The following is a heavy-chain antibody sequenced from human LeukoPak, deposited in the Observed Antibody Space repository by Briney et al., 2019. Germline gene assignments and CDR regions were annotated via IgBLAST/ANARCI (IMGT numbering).Heavy chain of an antibody. V-gene: IGHV3-48*03. Sequence: PGGSLRLSCAASGFTFSSYEMNWVRQAPGKGLEWASYISSSGSTIYYADPVKGRFTISRDNAKNSLYLQMNSLRAEDTAVYYCARAPGIANSYYYYYYMDVWGKGTTVTVSS. J-gene: IGHJ6*03. CDR1: GFTFSSYE. D-gene: IGHD6-13*01. CDR3: ARAPGIANSYYYYYYMDV. CDR2: ISSSGSTI.